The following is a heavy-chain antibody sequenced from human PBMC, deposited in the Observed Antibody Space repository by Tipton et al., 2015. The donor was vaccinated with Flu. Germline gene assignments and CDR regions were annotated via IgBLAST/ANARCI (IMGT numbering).Heavy chain of an antibody. CDR1: GGSMSSFY. CDR3: ARGSGSGTVVTYSF. Sequence: TLSLTCTVSGGSMSSFYWTWIRQPDGKGLEWIGRMYVSGSTKYNPSLKSRVTMSVDTSKNQFSLKLSSVTAADTAVYYCARGSGSGTVVTYSFGGQGTLVTVSS. D-gene: IGHD3-10*01. V-gene: IGHV4-4*07. J-gene: IGHJ4*02. CDR2: MYVSGST.